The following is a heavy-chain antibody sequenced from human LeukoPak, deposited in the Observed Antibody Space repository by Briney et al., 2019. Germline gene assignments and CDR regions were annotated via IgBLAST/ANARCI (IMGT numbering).Heavy chain of an antibody. V-gene: IGHV3-23*01. D-gene: IGHD4-17*01. CDR2: ISGSGGST. CDR3: AKDPNGDYIGTFDI. CDR1: KFKFNSYG. Sequence: GGSLRLSCTTSKFKFNSYGMTWVRQAPGKGPEWVSSISGSGGSTQYAASVQGRFTISRDNSKNTLYLQMNSLRAEDTAVYFCAKDPNGDYIGTFDIWGQGTMVTVSS. J-gene: IGHJ3*02.